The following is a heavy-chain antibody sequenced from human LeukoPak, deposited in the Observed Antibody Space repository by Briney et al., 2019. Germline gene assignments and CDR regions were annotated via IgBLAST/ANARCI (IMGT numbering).Heavy chain of an antibody. J-gene: IGHJ4*02. CDR1: GFPFSSYV. D-gene: IGHD2-15*01. CDR3: ATDEANCSGGSCHSFTY. CDR2: ITGSGDAT. V-gene: IGHV3-23*01. Sequence: GGSLRLSCAASGFPFSSYVMSWVRQAPGKGLEWVSTITGSGDATYYADSVKGRFTISRDNSKNTLYLQMDSLRAEDAAVYHCATDEANCSGGSCHSFTYWGQGTLVTVSS.